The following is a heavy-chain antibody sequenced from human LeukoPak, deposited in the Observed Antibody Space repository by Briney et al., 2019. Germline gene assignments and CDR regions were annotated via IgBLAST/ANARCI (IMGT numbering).Heavy chain of an antibody. CDR3: ARGSTYYYDSSGYSLDY. J-gene: IGHJ4*02. V-gene: IGHV4-4*09. CDR2: TYHTGST. Sequence: SETLSLTCSVSGGPVTEYYWSWIRQPPGKGLEWIGYTYHTGSTNYNPSLKSRVTISVDTSKNQFSLKLSSVTAADTAVYYCARGSTYYYDSSGYSLDYWGQGTLVTVSS. D-gene: IGHD3-22*01. CDR1: GGPVTEYY.